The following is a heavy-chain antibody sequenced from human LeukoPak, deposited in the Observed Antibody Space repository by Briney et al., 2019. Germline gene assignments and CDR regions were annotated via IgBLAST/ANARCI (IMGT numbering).Heavy chain of an antibody. CDR3: ARAARVRYYDSSGYYSFDY. Sequence: SVTVSCKASGGTFSSYTISWVRQAPGHGLEWMGRIIPILGIANYAQKFQGRVTITADKSTSTAYMELSSLRSEDTAVYYCARAARVRYYDSSGYYSFDYWGQGTLVTVSS. V-gene: IGHV1-69*02. D-gene: IGHD3-22*01. J-gene: IGHJ4*02. CDR1: GGTFSSYT. CDR2: IIPILGIA.